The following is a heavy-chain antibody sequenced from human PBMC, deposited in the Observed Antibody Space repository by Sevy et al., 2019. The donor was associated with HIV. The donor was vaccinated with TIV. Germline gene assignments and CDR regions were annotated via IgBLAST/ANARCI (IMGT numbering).Heavy chain of an antibody. CDR3: ARDLPPSATTVAHFDC. J-gene: IGHJ4*02. Sequence: LSLTCAASGFSFSSYEMNWVRQAPGKGLEWLSYISNSGSSVYYSDSVRGRFTISRDNARNSLYLQMNSLRAEDTAVYYCARDLPPSATTVAHFDCWGQGTLVTVSS. D-gene: IGHD4-17*01. V-gene: IGHV3-48*03. CDR1: GFSFSSYE. CDR2: ISNSGSSV.